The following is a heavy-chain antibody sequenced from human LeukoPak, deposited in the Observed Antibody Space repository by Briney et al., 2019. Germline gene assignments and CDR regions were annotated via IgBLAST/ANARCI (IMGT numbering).Heavy chain of an antibody. CDR2: INPNSGGT. V-gene: IGHV1-2*02. CDR3: ARFPSKAVAGNMGDY. J-gene: IGHJ4*02. CDR1: GYTFTSYY. D-gene: IGHD6-19*01. Sequence: GASVRVSCKASGYTFTSYYMHWVRQAPGQGLEWMGWINPNSGGTNYAQKFQGRVTMTRDTSISTAYMELSRLRSDDTAVYYCARFPSKAVAGNMGDYWGQGTLVTVSS.